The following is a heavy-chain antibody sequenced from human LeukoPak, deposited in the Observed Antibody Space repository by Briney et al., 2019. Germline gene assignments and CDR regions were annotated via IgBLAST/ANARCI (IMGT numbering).Heavy chain of an antibody. CDR2: ISSSSTNI. Sequence: KPGGSLRLSGAASGFTFSNYNMNWVRQAPGKGLEWVSYISSSSTNIYYTDSVQGRFTISRDNAKNSLYLQMNSLRAEDTAVYYCARDDTAVAGTELDYWGQGTLVTVSS. CDR1: GFTFSNYN. J-gene: IGHJ4*02. CDR3: ARDDTAVAGTELDY. D-gene: IGHD6-19*01. V-gene: IGHV3-21*01.